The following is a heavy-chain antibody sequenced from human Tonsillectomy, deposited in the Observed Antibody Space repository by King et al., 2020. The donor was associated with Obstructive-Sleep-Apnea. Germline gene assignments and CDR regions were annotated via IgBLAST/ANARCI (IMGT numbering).Heavy chain of an antibody. CDR2: IYYSGST. CDR1: GGSISSYY. Sequence: QLQESGPGLVKPSETLSLTCTVSGGSISSYYWSWIRQPPGKGLEWIGYIYYSGSTNYNPSLKSRVTISVDTSKTQFSLKLSSVTAADTAVYYCARDPRYRGGWFDPWGQGTLVTVSS. J-gene: IGHJ5*02. V-gene: IGHV4-59*01. CDR3: ARDPRYRGGWFDP. D-gene: IGHD1-26*01.